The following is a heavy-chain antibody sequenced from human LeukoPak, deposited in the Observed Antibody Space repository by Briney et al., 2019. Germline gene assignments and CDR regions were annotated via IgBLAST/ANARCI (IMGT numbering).Heavy chain of an antibody. CDR1: GGTFSSYA. J-gene: IGHJ6*03. CDR2: IIPIFGTA. D-gene: IGHD3-22*01. CDR3: ARALGDYYDSSGITGRDYYYYMDV. Sequence: GASVKVSCKASGGTFSSYAISWVRQAPGQGLEWMGGIIPIFGTANYAQKFQGRVTITADESTSTAYMELSSLRSEDTAVYYCARALGDYYDSSGITGRDYYYYMDVWGKGTTVTISS. V-gene: IGHV1-69*01.